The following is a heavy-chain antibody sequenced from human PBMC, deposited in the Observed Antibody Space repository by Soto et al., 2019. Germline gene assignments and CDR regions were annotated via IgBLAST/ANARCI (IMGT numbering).Heavy chain of an antibody. CDR2: INAGNGNT. CDR1: GYAFTSYA. CDR3: ARDWARYCSSTSCYRGLDY. V-gene: IGHV1-3*01. D-gene: IGHD2-2*01. Sequence: ASVKGSFKASGYAFTSYAVRWVRQAPGQRLEWMGWINAGNGNTKYSQKFQGRVTITRDTSASTAYMELSSLRSEDTAVYYCARDWARYCSSTSCYRGLDYWGQGTLVNVSS. J-gene: IGHJ4*02.